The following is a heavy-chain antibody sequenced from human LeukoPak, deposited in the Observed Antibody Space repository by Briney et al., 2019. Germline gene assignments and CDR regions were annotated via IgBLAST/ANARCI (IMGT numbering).Heavy chain of an antibody. Sequence: GASVKVSCKASGGTFISYAISWVRQAPGQGLEWMGGIIPIFGTANYAQKFQGRVTITADKSTSTAYMELSSLRSEDTAVYYCARQGINYYDSSGHIDYWGQGTLVTVSS. V-gene: IGHV1-69*06. D-gene: IGHD3-22*01. CDR1: GGTFISYA. CDR3: ARQGINYYDSSGHIDY. CDR2: IIPIFGTA. J-gene: IGHJ4*02.